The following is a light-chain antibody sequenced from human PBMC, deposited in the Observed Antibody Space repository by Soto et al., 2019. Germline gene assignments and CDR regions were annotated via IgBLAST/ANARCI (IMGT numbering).Light chain of an antibody. CDR3: SSYTSGSTHVV. J-gene: IGLJ2*01. CDR2: DVS. Sequence: QSVLTQPASVSGSPGQSITISCIGTSSDVGGYNYVSWYQQHPGKAPKLMIYDVSNRPSGVSNRFSGSKSGNTASLTISGLQAEDEADYYCSSYTSGSTHVVFGGGTKLTVL. V-gene: IGLV2-14*03. CDR1: SSDVGGYNY.